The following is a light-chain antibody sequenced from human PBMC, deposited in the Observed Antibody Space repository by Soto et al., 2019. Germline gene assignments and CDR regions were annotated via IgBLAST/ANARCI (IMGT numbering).Light chain of an antibody. CDR1: NSDVGGHNY. Sequence: QSALTQPASVSGSLGQSITISCTGSNSDVGGHNYVSWYQQHPGKAPKLMIYEVGIRPSGVSTRFSGSKSGNTASLTTSGLQAEDEADYYCSSYTSTILYVFGTGTKLTVL. CDR2: EVG. CDR3: SSYTSTILYV. J-gene: IGLJ1*01. V-gene: IGLV2-14*01.